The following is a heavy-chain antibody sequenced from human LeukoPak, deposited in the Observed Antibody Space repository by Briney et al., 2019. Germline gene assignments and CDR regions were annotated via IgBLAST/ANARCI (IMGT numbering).Heavy chain of an antibody. Sequence: ASVKVSCKASGYTFTSYGISWVRQAPGQGLEWMGWISAYNGNTNYAQKFQGRVTMTRDTSISTAYMELSRLRSDDTAVYYCARSRDLWFGEFKHWGQGTLVTVSS. J-gene: IGHJ4*02. CDR3: ARSRDLWFGEFKH. CDR2: ISAYNGNT. CDR1: GYTFTSYG. D-gene: IGHD3-10*01. V-gene: IGHV1-18*01.